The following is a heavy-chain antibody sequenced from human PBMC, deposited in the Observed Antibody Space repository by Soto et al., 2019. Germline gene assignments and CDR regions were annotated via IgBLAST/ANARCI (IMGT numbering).Heavy chain of an antibody. CDR1: GGTLNNYA. D-gene: IGHD3-3*01. V-gene: IGHV1-69*13. Sequence: ASVKVSCKASGGTLNNYAINWVRQAPGHGLEWMGGILPVSAPPDYAQKFQGRVSITADHSTSTVYMELSRLKSDDTAVYFCATDSNYDVSNSFWGQGTLVTVSS. CDR2: ILPVSAPP. CDR3: ATDSNYDVSNSF. J-gene: IGHJ4*02.